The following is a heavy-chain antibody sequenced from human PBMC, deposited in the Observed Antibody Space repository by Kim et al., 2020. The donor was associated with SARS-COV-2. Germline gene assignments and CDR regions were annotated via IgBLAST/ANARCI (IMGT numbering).Heavy chain of an antibody. CDR3: TGSETDTYWSGYHFDY. J-gene: IGHJ4*02. V-gene: IGHV3-49*02. Sequence: SVKGRFTISRDDSKSIAYLQMNSLKTEDTAVYYCTGSETDTYWSGYHFDYWGQGTLVTVSS. D-gene: IGHD3-3*01.